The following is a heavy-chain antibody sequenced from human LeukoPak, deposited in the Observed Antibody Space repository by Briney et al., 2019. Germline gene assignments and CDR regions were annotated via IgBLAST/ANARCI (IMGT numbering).Heavy chain of an antibody. D-gene: IGHD6-13*01. CDR1: GFTFSSYG. Sequence: GGSLRLSCGASGFTFSSYGMHWVRQAPGKGLEWVAFIRYDGSNKYYADSVKGRFTISRDNSKNTLYLQMNSLRAEDTAVYYCARDIAAAGTYYYYYYMDVWGKGTTVTVSS. J-gene: IGHJ6*03. V-gene: IGHV3-30*02. CDR3: ARDIAAAGTYYYYYYMDV. CDR2: IRYDGSNK.